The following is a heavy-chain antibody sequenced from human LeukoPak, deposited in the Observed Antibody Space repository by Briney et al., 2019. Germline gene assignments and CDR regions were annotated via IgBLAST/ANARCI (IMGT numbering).Heavy chain of an antibody. CDR2: FDPEDGET. CDR1: GYTLTELS. V-gene: IGHV1-24*01. J-gene: IGHJ3*02. CDR3: ATRAPRGDYGDYVEAFDI. Sequence: GASVKVSCKVSGYTLTELSMHWVRQAPGKGLEWMGGFDPEDGETIYAQKFQGRVTMTEDTSTDTAYMELSSLRSEDTAVYYCATRAPRGDYGDYVEAFDIWGQGTMVTVSS. D-gene: IGHD4-17*01.